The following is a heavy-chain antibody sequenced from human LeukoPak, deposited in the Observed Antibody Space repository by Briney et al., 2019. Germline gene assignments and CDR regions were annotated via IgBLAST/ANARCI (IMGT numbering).Heavy chain of an antibody. V-gene: IGHV3-30*03. CDR3: ARANGGSGWYWSTGTHWFDP. J-gene: IGHJ5*02. CDR2: ISYDGSNK. CDR1: GFTFSSYG. D-gene: IGHD6-19*01. Sequence: PGGSLRLSCAASGFTFSSYGMHWVRQAPGKGLEWVAVISYDGSNKYYADSVKGRFTISRDNSKNTLYLQMNSLRAEDTAVYYCARANGGSGWYWSTGTHWFDPWGQGTLVTVSS.